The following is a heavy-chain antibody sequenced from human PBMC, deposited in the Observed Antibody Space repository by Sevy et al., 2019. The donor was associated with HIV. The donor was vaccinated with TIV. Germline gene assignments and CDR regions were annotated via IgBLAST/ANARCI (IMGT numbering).Heavy chain of an antibody. V-gene: IGHV3-23*01. CDR1: GFTFSSYA. CDR3: AGQTGYSSSWDAFDI. CDR2: ISGSGGST. Sequence: GGSLRLSCAASGFTFSSYAMSWVRQAPGKGLEWVSAISGSGGSTYYADSVKGRFTISRDNSKNTLYLQMNSLRAEDTAVYYCAGQTGYSSSWDAFDIWGQGTMVTVSS. D-gene: IGHD6-13*01. J-gene: IGHJ3*02.